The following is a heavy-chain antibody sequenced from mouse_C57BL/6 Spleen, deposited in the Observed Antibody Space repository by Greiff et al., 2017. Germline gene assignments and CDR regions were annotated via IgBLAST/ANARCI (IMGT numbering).Heavy chain of an antibody. J-gene: IGHJ4*01. CDR3: ARAIYYGNFYAMDY. CDR2: INYDGSST. V-gene: IGHV5-16*01. D-gene: IGHD2-1*01. CDR1: GFTFSDYY. Sequence: EVKLVESEGGLVQPGSSMKLSCTASGFTFSDYYMAWVRQVPEKGLEWVANINYDGSSTYYLDSLKSRFIISRDNAKNILYLQMSSLKSEDTATYYCARAIYYGNFYAMDYWGQGTSVTVSS.